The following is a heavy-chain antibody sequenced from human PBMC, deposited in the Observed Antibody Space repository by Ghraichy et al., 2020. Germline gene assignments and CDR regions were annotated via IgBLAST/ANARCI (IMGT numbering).Heavy chain of an antibody. Sequence: SQTLSLTCTVSGGSISSGGYYWSWIRQHPGKGLEWIGYIYYSGSTYYNPSLKSRVTISVDTSKNQFSLKLSSVTAADTAVYYCARGPRFGYGRGDAFDIWGQGTMVTVSS. CDR3: ARGPRFGYGRGDAFDI. CDR2: IYYSGST. V-gene: IGHV4-31*03. CDR1: GGSISSGGYY. J-gene: IGHJ3*02. D-gene: IGHD5-12*01.